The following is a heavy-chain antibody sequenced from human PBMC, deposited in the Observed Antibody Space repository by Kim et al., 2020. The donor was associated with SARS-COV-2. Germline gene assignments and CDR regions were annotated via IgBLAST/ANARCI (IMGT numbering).Heavy chain of an antibody. CDR3: AKDDSSGYWDKRFDP. V-gene: IGHV3-9*01. CDR2: ISWNSGSI. CDR1: GFTFDDYA. D-gene: IGHD3-22*01. Sequence: GGSLRLSCAASGFTFDDYAMHWVRQAPGKGLEWVSGISWNSGSIGYADSVKGRFTISRDNAKNSLYLQMNSLRAEDTALYYCAKDDSSGYWDKRFDPWGQGTLVTVSS. J-gene: IGHJ5*02.